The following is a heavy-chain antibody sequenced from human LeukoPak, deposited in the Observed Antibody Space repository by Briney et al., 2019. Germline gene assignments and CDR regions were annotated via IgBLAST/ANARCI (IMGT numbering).Heavy chain of an antibody. Sequence: PSETLSLTCTVSGYSISSGYYWGWIRQPPGKGLEWVGSIYHSGSTYYNPSLKSRVTISVDTSKNQFSLKLSSVTAADTAVYYCARDMYYYDSSGHAWGQGALVTVSS. D-gene: IGHD3-22*01. J-gene: IGHJ5*02. CDR3: ARDMYYYDSSGHA. V-gene: IGHV4-38-2*02. CDR2: IYHSGST. CDR1: GYSISSGYY.